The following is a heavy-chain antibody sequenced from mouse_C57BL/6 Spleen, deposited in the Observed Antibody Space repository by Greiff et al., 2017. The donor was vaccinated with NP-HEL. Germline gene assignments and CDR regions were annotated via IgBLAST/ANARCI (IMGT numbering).Heavy chain of an antibody. Sequence: EVKLQESGPGLVKPSQSLSLTCSVTGYSITSGYYWNWIRQFPGNKLEWMGYISYDGSNNYNPYLKNRISITRDTSKNQFFLKLNSVTTEDTATYYCARGGDYYGRSYGFDYWGQGTTLTVSS. CDR1: GYSITSGYY. CDR3: ARGGDYYGRSYGFDY. V-gene: IGHV3-6*01. J-gene: IGHJ2*01. D-gene: IGHD1-1*01. CDR2: ISYDGSN.